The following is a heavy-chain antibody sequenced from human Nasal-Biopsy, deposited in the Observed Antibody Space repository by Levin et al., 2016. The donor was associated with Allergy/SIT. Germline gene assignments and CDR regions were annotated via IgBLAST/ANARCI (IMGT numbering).Heavy chain of an antibody. CDR2: IYYSGST. V-gene: IGHV4-61*01. D-gene: IGHD5-18*01. Sequence: SETLSLTCTVSGDSVSSGSYYWSWIRQPPGEGLEWIGYIYYSGSTNYNPFLESRVTISVDTSKNQFSLKLRSVTAADTAVYYCARDHYDDTAMASYYGLDVWGQGTTVTVSS. J-gene: IGHJ6*02. CDR1: GDSVSSGSYY. CDR3: ARDHYDDTAMASYYGLDV.